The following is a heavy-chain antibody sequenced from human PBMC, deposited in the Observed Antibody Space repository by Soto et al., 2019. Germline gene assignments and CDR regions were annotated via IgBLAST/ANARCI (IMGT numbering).Heavy chain of an antibody. V-gene: IGHV4-34*01. J-gene: IGHJ4*02. CDR3: ARGSRSSSWVLS. CDR2: INHSGST. Sequence: PSETLSLTCAVYGGSFSGYYWSWIRQPPGKGLEWIGEINHSGSTNYNPSLKSRVTISVDTSKNQFSLKLSSVTAADTAVYYCARGSRSSSWVLSWGQGTLVTVSS. CDR1: GGSFSGYY. D-gene: IGHD6-13*01.